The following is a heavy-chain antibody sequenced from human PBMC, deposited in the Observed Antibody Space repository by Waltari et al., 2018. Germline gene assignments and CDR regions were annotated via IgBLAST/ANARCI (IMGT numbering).Heavy chain of an antibody. D-gene: IGHD2-21*01. CDR2: INPKSGAT. J-gene: IGHJ5*02. CDR3: ARHIDSIRSA. CDR1: GSTFTDSV. Sequence: QVQLVQSGTEVKQPGASVKVSCKASGSTFTDSVIDWVRHAPGQGLEWMGRINPKSGATTYPQKLQGRITMTRDTSIGTAYMELGSVTSDDTALYYCARHIDSIRSAWGQGTLVTVSS. V-gene: IGHV1-2*06.